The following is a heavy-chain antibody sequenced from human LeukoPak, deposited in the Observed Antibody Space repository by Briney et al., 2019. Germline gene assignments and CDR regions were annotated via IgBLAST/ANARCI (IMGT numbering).Heavy chain of an antibody. D-gene: IGHD2-15*01. J-gene: IGHJ2*01. V-gene: IGHV3-21*01. Sequence: PGGSVRLSCAASGFIFSSYSMNWVRQAPGKGLEWVSSISISSSYIYYADSVKGRFTISRDNAKNSLYLQMNSLRAEDTAVYYCARYCSGGSCYYSLWWYFDLQGRGTLVTASS. CDR2: ISISSSYI. CDR1: GFIFSSYS. CDR3: ARYCSGGSCYYSLWWYFDL.